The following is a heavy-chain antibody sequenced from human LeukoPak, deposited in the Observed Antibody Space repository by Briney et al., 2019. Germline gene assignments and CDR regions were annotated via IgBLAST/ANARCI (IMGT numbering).Heavy chain of an antibody. V-gene: IGHV4-59*08. CDR3: ARNYGGNSGLDY. D-gene: IGHD4-23*01. Sequence: ESSETLSLTCTVSGGSISSYYWSWIRQPPGKGLEWIGYIYYSGSTNYNPSLKSRVTISVDTSKNQFSLKLSSVTAADTAVYYCARNYGGNSGLDYWDQGTLVTVSS. CDR2: IYYSGST. J-gene: IGHJ4*02. CDR1: GGSISSYY.